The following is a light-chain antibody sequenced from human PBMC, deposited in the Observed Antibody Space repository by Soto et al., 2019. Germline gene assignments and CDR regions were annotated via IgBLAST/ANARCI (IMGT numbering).Light chain of an antibody. V-gene: IGLV2-11*01. Sequence: SVLTQAPSVSGTPGQRVTISCSGSSSNIDSNWVYWYQQLPGTAPKLMIYEVTKRPSGVPDRFSGSKSGNTASLTISGLQAEDEADYYCCSYAGSYTYVFGTGTKVTVL. J-gene: IGLJ1*01. CDR3: CSYAGSYTYV. CDR1: SSNIDSNW. CDR2: EVT.